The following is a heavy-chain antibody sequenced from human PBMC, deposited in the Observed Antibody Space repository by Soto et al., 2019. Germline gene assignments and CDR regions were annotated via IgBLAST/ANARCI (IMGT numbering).Heavy chain of an antibody. CDR1: GGSISSGGYY. V-gene: IGHV4-31*02. J-gene: IGHJ3*02. CDR3: AIDKGVSWDDSSGYWGNTFDI. Sequence: SETLSLTCTVSGGSISSGGYYWRWIRQHPGKGLEWIGYIYYSGSTYYNPSLKSRVTITVDTSKNQFSLKLSSVTAADTAMYDCAIDKGVSWDDSSGYWGNTFDIWGQGTMVTVSS. D-gene: IGHD3-22*01. CDR2: IYYSGST.